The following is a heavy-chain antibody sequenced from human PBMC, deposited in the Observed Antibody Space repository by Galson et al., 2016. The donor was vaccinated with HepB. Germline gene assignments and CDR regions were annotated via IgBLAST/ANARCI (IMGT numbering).Heavy chain of an antibody. Sequence: SETLSLTCRVNGPPFSGHYWTWIRQAPGKGLEYNWDLNFRGHTKYSPSLRRRVTISVDTSKRQFSLKLTRLTAADSAVYFCARDRFYDDRVCKGGWFDLWGQEVRVIVSS. J-gene: IGHJ5*02. D-gene: IGHD3-16*01. CDR1: GPPFSGHY. V-gene: IGHV4-34*01. CDR3: ARDRFYDDRVCKGGWFDL. CDR2: LNFRGHT.